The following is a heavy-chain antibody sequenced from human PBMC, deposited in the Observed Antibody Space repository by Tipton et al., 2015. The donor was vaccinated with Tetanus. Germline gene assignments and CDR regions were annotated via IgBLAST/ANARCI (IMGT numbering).Heavy chain of an antibody. CDR3: ARVRAYESGSFYSPFDS. J-gene: IGHJ4*02. D-gene: IGHD3-10*01. CDR1: GFTFGTYW. CDR2: IKKDGSEE. V-gene: IGHV3-7*01. Sequence: SLRLSCAASGFTFGTYWMSWVRQAPGKGLEWVANIKKDGSEEYYVDSVKGRFTIFRDNAQNSLYLQMNSVRAEVTAVYYCARVRAYESGSFYSPFDSWGQGTLVTVSS.